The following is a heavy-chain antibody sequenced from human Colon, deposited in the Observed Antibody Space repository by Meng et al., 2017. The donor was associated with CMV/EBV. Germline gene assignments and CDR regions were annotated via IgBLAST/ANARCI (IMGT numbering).Heavy chain of an antibody. CDR3: ARWYCSGGSCYSYGMDV. CDR2: INPSGGST. CDR1: GYSFSGYY. J-gene: IGHJ6*02. V-gene: IGHV1-46*01. D-gene: IGHD2-15*01. Sequence: ASVQVSCKASGYSFSGYYIHWVRQAPGQGLEWMGIINPSGGSTSYAQKFQGRVTMTRDTSTSTVYMELSSLRSEDTAVYYCARWYCSGGSCYSYGMDVWGQGTTVTVSS.